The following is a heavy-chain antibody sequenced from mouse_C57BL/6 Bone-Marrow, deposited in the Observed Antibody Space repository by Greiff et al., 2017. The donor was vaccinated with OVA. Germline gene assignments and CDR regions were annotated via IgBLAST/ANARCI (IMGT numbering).Heavy chain of an antibody. V-gene: IGHV1-72*01. CDR3: AREEDYDYDYWYFDV. D-gene: IGHD2-4*01. CDR2: IDPNSGGT. Sequence: VQLQQPGAELVKPGASVKLSCKASGYTFTSYWMHWVKQRPGRGLEWIGRIDPNSGGTKYNEKFKSKATLTVDKPSSTAYMQLSSMTSEDSAVYYCAREEDYDYDYWYFDVWGTGTTVTVSS. J-gene: IGHJ1*03. CDR1: GYTFTSYW.